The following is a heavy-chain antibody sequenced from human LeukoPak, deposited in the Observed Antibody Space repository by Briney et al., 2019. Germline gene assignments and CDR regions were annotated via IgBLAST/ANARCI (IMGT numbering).Heavy chain of an antibody. D-gene: IGHD2-15*01. J-gene: IGHJ6*02. V-gene: IGHV4-59*01. Sequence: SETLSLTCTVSGGSISSYYWSWIRQPPGKGLEWIGYIYYSGSTNYNPSLKSRVTISVDTSKNQFSLKLSSVTAADTAVYYCARDQVVVVPGGGYYYYGMDVWGQGTTVTVSS. CDR1: GGSISSYY. CDR2: IYYSGST. CDR3: ARDQVVVVPGGGYYYYGMDV.